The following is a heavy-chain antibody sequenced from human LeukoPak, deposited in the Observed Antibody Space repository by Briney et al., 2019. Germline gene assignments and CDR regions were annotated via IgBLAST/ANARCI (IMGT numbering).Heavy chain of an antibody. V-gene: IGHV3-15*01. CDR3: TTDRYVGATTAFDY. Sequence: GGSLRLSCAASGFTFSNAWMSWVRQAPGKGLEWVGRIKSKTDGGTTDYAAPVKGRFTISRDDSKNTLYLQMNSLKTEDTAVYYCTTDRYVGATTAFDYWGQGTLVTVSS. J-gene: IGHJ4*02. D-gene: IGHD1-26*01. CDR2: IKSKTDGGTT. CDR1: GFTFSNAW.